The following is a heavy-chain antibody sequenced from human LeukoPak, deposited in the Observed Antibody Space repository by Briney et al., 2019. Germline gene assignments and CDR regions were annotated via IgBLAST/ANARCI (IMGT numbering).Heavy chain of an antibody. CDR3: AKHLGYCSGGSCSFSDY. D-gene: IGHD2-15*01. J-gene: IGHJ4*02. V-gene: IGHV3-48*02. CDR2: ISSSSSTI. CDR1: GFTFSRYI. Sequence: GGSLRLSCAASGFTFSRYIMNWVRQAPGKGLEWVSYISSSSSTIDYADSVKGRFTISKEHSKNTLYLQMNSLRDGDTAVYYCAKHLGYCSGGSCSFSDYWGQGTLVTVSS.